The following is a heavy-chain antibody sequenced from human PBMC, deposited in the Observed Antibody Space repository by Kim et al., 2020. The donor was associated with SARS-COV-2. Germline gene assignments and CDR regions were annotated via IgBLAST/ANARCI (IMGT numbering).Heavy chain of an antibody. J-gene: IGHJ4*02. CDR3: TSPVLRYFDGRDY. V-gene: IGHV3-73*01. Sequence: ADAAQVKGRTPISREDSKKTAYLQMNSLKTEDTAVYYCTSPVLRYFDGRDYWGQGTLVTVSS. D-gene: IGHD3-9*01.